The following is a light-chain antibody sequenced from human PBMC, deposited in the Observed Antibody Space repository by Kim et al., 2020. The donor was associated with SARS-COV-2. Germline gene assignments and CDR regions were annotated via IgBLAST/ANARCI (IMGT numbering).Light chain of an antibody. CDR3: AAWDDSFVV. CDR2: SNN. CDR1: SSNIGSNT. V-gene: IGLV1-44*01. Sequence: PGQRVTISCSGSSSNIGSNTVNWYQQHPGTAPKLLIYSNNQRPSGVPDRFSGSKSGTSASLAISGLQSEDEADYYCAAWDDSFVVFGGGTKLTVL. J-gene: IGLJ2*01.